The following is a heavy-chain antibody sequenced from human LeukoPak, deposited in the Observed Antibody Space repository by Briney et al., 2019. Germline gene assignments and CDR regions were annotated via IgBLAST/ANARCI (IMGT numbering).Heavy chain of an antibody. D-gene: IGHD2-15*01. CDR1: GYTFTGYY. Sequence: ASVKVSCKASGYTFTGYYIHWVRQAPGQGLQWMGWINPNSGGTKYAQSFQGRVTMTRDTAISTAYMELSRLTSDDTAVYYCARSEMEILEVISARKVDYWGQGTLVTVSS. CDR2: INPNSGGT. J-gene: IGHJ4*02. CDR3: ARSEMEILEVISARKVDY. V-gene: IGHV1-2*02.